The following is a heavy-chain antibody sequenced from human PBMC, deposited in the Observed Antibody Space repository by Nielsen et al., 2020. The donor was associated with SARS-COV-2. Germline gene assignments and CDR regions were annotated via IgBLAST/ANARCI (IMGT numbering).Heavy chain of an antibody. CDR1: GFTFSNYG. J-gene: IGHJ4*02. CDR2: ISFDVSNY. D-gene: IGHD2/OR15-2a*01. V-gene: IGHV3-30*18. CDR3: AKDRATFMIYFRRGGPDY. Sequence: GESLKISCAASGFTFSNYGMHWVRQAPGKGLEWVAVISFDVSNYYYTDSVKGRFTISRDNSKTTLYLQMNSLRPEDTAMYYCAKDRATFMIYFRRGGPDYWGQGTQVTVSS.